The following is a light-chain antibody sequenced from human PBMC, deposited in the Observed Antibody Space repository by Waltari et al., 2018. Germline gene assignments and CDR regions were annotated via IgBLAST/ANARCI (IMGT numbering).Light chain of an antibody. V-gene: IGLV3-19*01. CDR2: GDN. J-gene: IGLJ3*02. CDR1: SLRTYY. Sequence: SSELTQDPTVSVALGQTVSITCQGDSLRTYYASWYRQRPGQAPILVIYGDNNRPSGSPDRFSTSTSGDTASLTITETQAEDEGDYYCQSRDSYTDRVFGGGTKLTVI. CDR3: QSRDSYTDRV.